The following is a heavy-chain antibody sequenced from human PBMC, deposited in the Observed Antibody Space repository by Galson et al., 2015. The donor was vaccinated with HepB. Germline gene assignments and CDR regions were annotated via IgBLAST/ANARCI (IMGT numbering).Heavy chain of an antibody. CDR3: ARHAYGGGDCYAFDI. Sequence: SETLSLTCTVSGGSISSYYWSWIRQPPGKGLEWIGYIYYSGSTNYNPSLKSRVTISVDTSKNQFSLKLSSMTAADTAVYYCARHAYGGGDCYAFDIWGQGTMVTVSS. CDR2: IYYSGST. CDR1: GGSISSYY. D-gene: IGHD2-21*02. V-gene: IGHV4-59*08. J-gene: IGHJ3*02.